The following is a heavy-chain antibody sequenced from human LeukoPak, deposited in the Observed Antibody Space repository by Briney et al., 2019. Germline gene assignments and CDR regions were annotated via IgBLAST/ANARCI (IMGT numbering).Heavy chain of an antibody. CDR2: ISGSGGST. D-gene: IGHD2-21*02. J-gene: IGHJ4*02. V-gene: IGHV3-23*01. Sequence: SGGSLRLSCAASGFTFSSYTMTWVRQAPGKGLEWVSGISGSGGSTYYADSVKGRFTISRDNSKNTLYLQMNSLRAEDTAVYYYAKNPPSIVVVTAHNYWGQGTLVTVSS. CDR3: AKNPPSIVVVTAHNY. CDR1: GFTFSSYT.